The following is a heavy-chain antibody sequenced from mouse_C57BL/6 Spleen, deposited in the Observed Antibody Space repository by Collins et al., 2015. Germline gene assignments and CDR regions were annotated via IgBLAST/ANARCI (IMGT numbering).Heavy chain of an antibody. V-gene: IGHV1-55*01. J-gene: IGHJ2*01. D-gene: IGHD2-4*01. Sequence: QQPGAELVKPGASVKMSCKASGYTFTSYWITWVKQRPGQGLEWIGNIYPGSGSPNYNERFKSKATLTVDTSSSTAYMQLNSLTSDDSAVYFCARKDYDYDASYYFDYWGQGTTLSVSS. CDR1: GYTFTSYW. CDR2: IYPGSGSP. CDR3: ARKDYDYDASYYFDY.